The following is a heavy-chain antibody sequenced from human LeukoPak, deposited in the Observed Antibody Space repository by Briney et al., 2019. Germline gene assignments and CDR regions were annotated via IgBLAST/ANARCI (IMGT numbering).Heavy chain of an antibody. CDR3: ARVGYFDWYLLDY. V-gene: IGHV4-38-2*02. CDR1: GYSISSGYF. Sequence: SESLSLTCTVSGYSISSGYFWGWIRQPPGKGLEWIGSIYHSGTTYYNPSLKSRVTISIDTSKNQFSLKLSSVTAADTAVYYCARVGYFDWYLLDYWGQGTLVTVSS. CDR2: IYHSGTT. D-gene: IGHD3-9*01. J-gene: IGHJ4*02.